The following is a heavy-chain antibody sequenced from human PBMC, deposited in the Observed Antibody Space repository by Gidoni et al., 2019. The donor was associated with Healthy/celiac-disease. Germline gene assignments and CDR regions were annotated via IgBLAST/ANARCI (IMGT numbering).Heavy chain of an antibody. J-gene: IGHJ4*02. CDR2: ISGSGGST. V-gene: IGHV3-23*01. Sequence: EVQRLESGGGWVQPGGSLRLPGEAFGFTFSSYAMSWVRQAPGTGLEWVTAISGSGGSTYYADSVQGRFTISRDNSKNTLYLQMNSLRAEDTAVYYCANGPPGNYWGQGTLVTVSS. CDR3: ANGPPGNY. CDR1: GFTFSSYA.